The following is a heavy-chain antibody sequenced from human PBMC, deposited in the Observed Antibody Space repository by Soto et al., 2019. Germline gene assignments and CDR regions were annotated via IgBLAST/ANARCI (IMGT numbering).Heavy chain of an antibody. CDR3: ARDRHYDILTGYLYGMDV. J-gene: IGHJ6*01. V-gene: IGHV3-66*01. CDR2: IYSGGST. D-gene: IGHD3-9*01. Sequence: PGGSLRLSCAASGFTFSSNYMSWVRQAPGKGLEWVSVIYSGGSTYYADSVKGRFTISRDNSKNTLYLQMNSLRAEDTAVYYCARDRHYDILTGYLYGMDVWGQGTTVTVSS. CDR1: GFTFSSNY.